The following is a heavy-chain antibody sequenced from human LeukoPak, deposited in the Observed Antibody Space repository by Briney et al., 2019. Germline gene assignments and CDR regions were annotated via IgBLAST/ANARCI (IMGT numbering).Heavy chain of an antibody. CDR3: ARGRTSFPFLIVGVPAAKRYYFDY. CDR1: GGSFSVYY. D-gene: IGHD2-2*01. V-gene: IGHV4-34*01. J-gene: IGHJ4*02. Sequence: SETLSLTCAVYGGSFSVYYWSWVRQPPGKGLEWIGEINHSGRPNYNPYHNSRINIPVDTSRNQCSLKLSSVTAADRAVYYCARGRTSFPFLIVGVPAAKRYYFDYWGQGTLVTVSS. CDR2: INHSGRP.